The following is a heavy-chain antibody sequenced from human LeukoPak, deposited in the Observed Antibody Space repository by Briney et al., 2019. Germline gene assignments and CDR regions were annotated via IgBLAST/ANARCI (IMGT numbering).Heavy chain of an antibody. J-gene: IGHJ6*04. Sequence: SETLSLTCAVYGGSFSGYYWSWIRQPPGKGLEWIGEINHSGSTNYNPSLKSRVTISVDTSKNQFSLKLSSVTAADTAVYYCARESGSILGPMDVWGKGTTVTVSS. CDR2: INHSGST. V-gene: IGHV4-34*01. CDR1: GGSFSGYY. CDR3: ARESGSILGPMDV. D-gene: IGHD3-3*01.